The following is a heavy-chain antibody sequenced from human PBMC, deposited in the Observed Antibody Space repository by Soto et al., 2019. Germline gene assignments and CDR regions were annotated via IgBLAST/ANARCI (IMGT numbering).Heavy chain of an antibody. V-gene: IGHV2-5*02. CDR3: AHERWLQPPDY. CDR2: IYWDDDK. J-gene: IGHJ4*02. Sequence: ITLKESGPPLVKATQTLTLTCTFSGFSLSTSGVGVGWIRQPPGKALEWLALIYWDDDKRYSPSLKSRLTITKDTSKNQVVLTMTNMDPVDTATYYCAHERWLQPPDYWGQGTLVTVSS. CDR1: GFSLSTSGVG. D-gene: IGHD5-12*01.